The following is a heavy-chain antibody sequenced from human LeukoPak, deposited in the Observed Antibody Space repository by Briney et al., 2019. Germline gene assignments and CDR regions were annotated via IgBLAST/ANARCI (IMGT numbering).Heavy chain of an antibody. CDR2: INHSGST. D-gene: IGHD3-16*01. Sequence: SETLSLTCAVYGGSFSGYYWSWIRQPPGKGLEWIGEINHSGSTNYNPSLKSRVTISVDTSKNQFSLKLSSVTAADTAVYYCARGTPSGGFDYWGQGTLATVSS. CDR1: GGSFSGYY. CDR3: ARGTPSGGFDY. V-gene: IGHV4-34*01. J-gene: IGHJ4*02.